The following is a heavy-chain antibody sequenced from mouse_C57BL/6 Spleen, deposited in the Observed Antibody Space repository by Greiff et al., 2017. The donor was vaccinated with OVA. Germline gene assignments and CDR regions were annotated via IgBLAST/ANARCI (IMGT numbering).Heavy chain of an antibody. CDR2: INPSNGGT. V-gene: IGHV1-53*01. D-gene: IGHD4-1*01. CDR3: ARWAGTNYAMDY. J-gene: IGHJ4*01. Sequence: QVQLKQPGTELVKPGASVKLSCKASGYTFTSYWMHWVKQRPGQGLEWIGNINPSNGGTNYNEKFKSKATLTVDKSSSTAYMQLSSLTSEDSAVYYCARWAGTNYAMDYWGQGTSVTVSS. CDR1: GYTFTSYW.